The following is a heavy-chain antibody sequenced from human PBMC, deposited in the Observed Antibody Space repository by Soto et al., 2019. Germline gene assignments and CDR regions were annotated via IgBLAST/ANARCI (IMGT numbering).Heavy chain of an antibody. CDR1: GYTFTNYA. J-gene: IGHJ4*02. CDR3: ARGRVGAYFDY. CDR2: INPDSGGT. D-gene: IGHD1-26*01. V-gene: IGHV1-2*04. Sequence: ASVKVSCKASGYTFTNYAIHWVRQAPGQGLEWMGWINPDSGGTNYAQKFQGWVTMTRDTSISTAYMELSRLRSDDTAVYYCARGRVGAYFDYWGQGTLVTVSS.